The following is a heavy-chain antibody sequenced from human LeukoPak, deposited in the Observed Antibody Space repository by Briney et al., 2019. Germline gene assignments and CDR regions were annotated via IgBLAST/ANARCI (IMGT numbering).Heavy chain of an antibody. CDR1: GGTFTIYA. J-gene: IGHJ4*02. Sequence: GSSVKVSCKASGGTFTIYAISWVRQAPGQRLEWMGRIIPIVGTANYAQKFQGRVTITTDESTSTAYMELSSLRSEDTAVYYCATALIMYYDFWSGPFDYWGQGTLVTVSS. CDR3: ATALIMYYDFWSGPFDY. D-gene: IGHD3-3*01. CDR2: IIPIVGTA. V-gene: IGHV1-69*05.